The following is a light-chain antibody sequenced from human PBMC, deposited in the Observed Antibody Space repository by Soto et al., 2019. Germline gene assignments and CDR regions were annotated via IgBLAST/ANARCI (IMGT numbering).Light chain of an antibody. CDR1: QSLSSNF. Sequence: EIVLTQSPGILSLSPGERASLSCGASQSLSSNFLAWYQQKPGQAPRLLIYGASSRATGIPDRFSGSGSGTDFTLTISRLEPEDFAVYYCQQYGTSAITFGQGTRLEIK. V-gene: IGKV3-20*01. CDR3: QQYGTSAIT. J-gene: IGKJ5*01. CDR2: GAS.